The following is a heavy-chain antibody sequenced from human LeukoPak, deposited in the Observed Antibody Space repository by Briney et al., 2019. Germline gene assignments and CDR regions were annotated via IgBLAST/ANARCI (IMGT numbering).Heavy chain of an antibody. V-gene: IGHV4-59*08. CDR1: GGSISRYY. CDR2: IYYSGST. J-gene: IGHJ4*02. Sequence: SENLSLTCTVSGGSISRYYWSWIRQPPGKGLEWIGYIYYSGSTNYNPSLKSRVTISVDTSKNHFSLKLSSVTAADTAVYYCARSDCSGTSCYPPFFDYWGQGTLVTVSS. D-gene: IGHD2-2*01. CDR3: ARSDCSGTSCYPPFFDY.